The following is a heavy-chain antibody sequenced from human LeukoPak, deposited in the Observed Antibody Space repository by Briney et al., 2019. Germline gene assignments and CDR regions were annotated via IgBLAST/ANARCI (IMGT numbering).Heavy chain of an antibody. CDR3: ASGVVVPYMDV. CDR2: IIPIFGTA. D-gene: IGHD2-2*01. CDR1: GGTFSSYA. J-gene: IGHJ6*03. V-gene: IGHV1-69*05. Sequence: ASVKVSCKASGGTFSSYAISWVRQAPGQGLEWMGGIIPIFGTANYAQKFQGRVTITTDESTSTAYMELSSLRSDDTAVYYCASGVVVPYMDVWGKGTTVTVSS.